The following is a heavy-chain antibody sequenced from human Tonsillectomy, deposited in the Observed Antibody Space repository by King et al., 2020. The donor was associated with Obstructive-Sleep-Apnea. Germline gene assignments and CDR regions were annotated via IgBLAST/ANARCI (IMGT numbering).Heavy chain of an antibody. D-gene: IGHD6-19*01. J-gene: IGHJ4*02. CDR1: GYTFTNYY. V-gene: IGHV1-8*01. Sequence: VQLVESGAEVKKPGASVKVSCKASGYTFTNYYINWVRQAPGQGLEWMGWMNPNRGNTGYAQKFQGRVTMTRNTSISTAYMELSSLRSEDTAVYYCSRRSGWCYFDYWGQGTLVTVSS. CDR2: MNPNRGNT. CDR3: SRRSGWCYFDY.